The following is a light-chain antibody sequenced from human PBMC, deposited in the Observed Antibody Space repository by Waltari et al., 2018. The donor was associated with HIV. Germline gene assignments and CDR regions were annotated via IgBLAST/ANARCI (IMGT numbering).Light chain of an antibody. CDR3: SSYGDSLRVL. V-gene: IGLV2-8*01. CDR2: EVT. CDR1: SSDIGAYDS. J-gene: IGLJ3*02. Sequence: QSALTQPPSASGSLGQSVTISCTGSSSDIGAYDSVSWFQQHPRSAPKLLLYEVTRRPSTVPDRFSGSRSGSTAFLTVAGLQPDDEATYFCSSYGDSLRVLFGGGTNVTVL.